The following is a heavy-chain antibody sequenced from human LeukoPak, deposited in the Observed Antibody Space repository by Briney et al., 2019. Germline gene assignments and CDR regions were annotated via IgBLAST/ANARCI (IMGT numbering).Heavy chain of an antibody. V-gene: IGHV4-38-2*02. Sequence: SETLSLTCTVSGDSISSGYYWGWIRQPPGKGLGWIGSIHHSGSTYYNPSLKGRVTMSVDTSKNQFSLKLSSVTAADTAMYYCARDSSSGYYPGLYFQHWGQGTLVTVSS. CDR2: IHHSGST. D-gene: IGHD6-19*01. J-gene: IGHJ1*01. CDR3: ARDSSSGYYPGLYFQH. CDR1: GDSISSGYY.